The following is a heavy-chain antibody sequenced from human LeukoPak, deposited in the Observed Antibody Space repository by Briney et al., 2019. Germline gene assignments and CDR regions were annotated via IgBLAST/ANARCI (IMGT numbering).Heavy chain of an antibody. CDR3: ASLWYYYDSGCMDV. CDR1: GFTFSSYA. Sequence: TGGSLRLSCAASGFTFSSYAMHWVRQAPGKGLEWVAAISYDGSNKYYADSVKGRFTISRDNSKNTLYLQMNSLRAEDTAVYYCASLWYYYDSGCMDVWGQGTTVTVSS. D-gene: IGHD3-22*01. V-gene: IGHV3-30-3*01. J-gene: IGHJ6*02. CDR2: ISYDGSNK.